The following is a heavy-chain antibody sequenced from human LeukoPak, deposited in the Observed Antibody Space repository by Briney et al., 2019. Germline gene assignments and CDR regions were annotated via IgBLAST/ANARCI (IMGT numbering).Heavy chain of an antibody. CDR2: INAGNGNT. D-gene: IGHD3-16*02. CDR3: AREDVVDYVWGSYRF. Sequence: ASVKVSCKASGYTFTSYAMHWVRQALGQRLEWMGWINAGNGNTKYSQKFQGRVTITRDTSASTAYMELSSLRSEDTAMYYCAREDVVDYVWGSYRFWGQGTLVTVSS. J-gene: IGHJ4*02. V-gene: IGHV1-3*01. CDR1: GYTFTSYA.